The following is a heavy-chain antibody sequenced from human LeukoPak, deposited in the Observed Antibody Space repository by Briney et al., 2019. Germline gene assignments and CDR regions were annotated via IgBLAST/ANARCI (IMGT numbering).Heavy chain of an antibody. CDR2: INHSGST. CDR1: GGSFSGYY. D-gene: IGHD5-18*01. J-gene: IGHJ1*01. V-gene: IGHV4-34*01. CDR3: ARGNTSIKYFQH. Sequence: SETLSLTCAVYGGSFSGYYWSWIRQPPGKGLEWIGEINHSGSTNYNPSLKSRVTISVDTSKNQFSLKLSSVTAADTAVYYCARGNTSIKYFQHWGPGTLVTVSS.